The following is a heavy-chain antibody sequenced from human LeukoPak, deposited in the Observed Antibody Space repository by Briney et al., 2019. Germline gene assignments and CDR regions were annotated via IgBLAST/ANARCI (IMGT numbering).Heavy chain of an antibody. Sequence: EASVKVSCKASGGTFSSYAISWVRQAPGQGLEWMGRIIPIFGTANYAQKFQGRVTITTDESTSTAYMELSSLRSEDTAVYYCPRDRGRRQWLPFDYWGQGTLVTVSS. D-gene: IGHD6-19*01. CDR3: PRDRGRRQWLPFDY. V-gene: IGHV1-69*05. CDR1: GGTFSSYA. CDR2: IIPIFGTA. J-gene: IGHJ4*02.